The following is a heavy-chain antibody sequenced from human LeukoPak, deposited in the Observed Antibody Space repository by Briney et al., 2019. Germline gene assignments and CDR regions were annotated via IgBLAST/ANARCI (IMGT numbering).Heavy chain of an antibody. J-gene: IGHJ4*02. V-gene: IGHV3-21*04. CDR2: ISSSSSYI. Sequence: GGSLRLSCAASGFTFSSYSMNWVRQAPGKGLEWVSSISSSSSYIYYADSVKGRFTISRDNAKNSLYLQMNSLRAEDTAVYYCARGVRRYSYGYEIDYWGQGTLVTVSS. D-gene: IGHD5-18*01. CDR1: GFTFSSYS. CDR3: ARGVRRYSYGYEIDY.